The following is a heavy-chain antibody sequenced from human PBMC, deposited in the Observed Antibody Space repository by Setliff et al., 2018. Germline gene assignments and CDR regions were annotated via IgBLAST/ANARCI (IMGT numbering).Heavy chain of an antibody. Sequence: GGSLRLSCAASGFTFDTYTMAWVRQAPGRGLEWVSAITGTSRHIYYADSLKGRFTISRDNTRNLVYLQMSSLTAEDTAVYYCARGGDIITIFGVVTPDFYYYMDVWGTGTTVTVSS. CDR3: ARGGDIITIFGVVTPDFYYYMDV. J-gene: IGHJ6*03. CDR1: GFTFDTYT. V-gene: IGHV3-21*06. D-gene: IGHD3-3*01. CDR2: ITGTSRHI.